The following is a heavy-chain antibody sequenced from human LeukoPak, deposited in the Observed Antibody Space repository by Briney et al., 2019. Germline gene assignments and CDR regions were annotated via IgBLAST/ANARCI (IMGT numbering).Heavy chain of an antibody. Sequence: GASVKVSCKASGYTFTSYGISWVRQAPGQGLEWMGWISAYNGNTNYAQKLQGRVTMTTDTSTSTAYMELRSLRSDDTAVYYCATSLSDIVVVPAAKGANYFDYWGQGTLVTVSS. J-gene: IGHJ4*02. D-gene: IGHD2-2*01. CDR2: ISAYNGNT. CDR3: ATSLSDIVVVPAAKGANYFDY. V-gene: IGHV1-18*01. CDR1: GYTFTSYG.